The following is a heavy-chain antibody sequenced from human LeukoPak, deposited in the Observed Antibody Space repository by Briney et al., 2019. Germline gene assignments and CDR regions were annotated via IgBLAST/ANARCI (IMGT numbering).Heavy chain of an antibody. J-gene: IGHJ4*02. V-gene: IGHV4-4*02. Sequence: PSETLSLTCAVSGDSISSSNWWTWVRQPPGKGLEWIGEIYHSGNTNYNPSLKSRVTMSVDKSKNQFSLNLNSVTAADTAVYYCAGQGAYYYDSSGYYPYWGQGTLVTVSS. CDR2: IYHSGNT. CDR3: AGQGAYYYDSSGYYPY. D-gene: IGHD3-22*01. CDR1: GDSISSSNW.